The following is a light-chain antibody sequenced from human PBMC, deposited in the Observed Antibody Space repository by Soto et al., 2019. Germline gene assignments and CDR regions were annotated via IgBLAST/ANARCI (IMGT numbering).Light chain of an antibody. V-gene: IGLV1-47*01. CDR3: VTWDDSLSGAL. CDR2: KNN. Sequence: QAVVTQPPSASGTPGQWVTISCSGSRSNIGSNYVYWYQQLPGTAPKLLIYKNNQRPSGVPDRFSASKSGTSASLAISGLRSEDEADYYCVTWDDSLSGALFGGGTQLTVL. J-gene: IGLJ2*01. CDR1: RSNIGSNY.